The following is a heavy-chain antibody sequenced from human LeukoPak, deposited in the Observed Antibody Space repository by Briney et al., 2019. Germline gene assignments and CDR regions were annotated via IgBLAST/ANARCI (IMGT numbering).Heavy chain of an antibody. CDR2: IYTSGST. CDR3: ARQQSGAH. V-gene: IGHV4-61*02. CDR1: RGSISSGSYY. D-gene: IGHD7-27*01. J-gene: IGHJ4*02. Sequence: SETLSLACTVSRGSISSGSYYWNWIRQPAGKGLEWIGRIYTSGSTYYNPSLKSRVTISVDTSKNQFSLKLSSVTAADTAVYYCARQQSGAHWGQGTLVTVSS.